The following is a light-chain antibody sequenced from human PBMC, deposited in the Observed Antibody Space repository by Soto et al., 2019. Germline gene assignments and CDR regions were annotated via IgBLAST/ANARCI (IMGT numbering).Light chain of an antibody. J-gene: IGKJ1*01. CDR1: QSVSSSY. V-gene: IGKV3-20*01. Sequence: EIVLTQSPGTLSLSPGERATLSCRASQSVSSSYLAWYQQKPGQAPRLLIYGASSRATGIPDRFSGSGSGTDFTLTISRLEPEDFAVYYCQQYGSSRWTFRQGTKVE. CDR2: GAS. CDR3: QQYGSSRWT.